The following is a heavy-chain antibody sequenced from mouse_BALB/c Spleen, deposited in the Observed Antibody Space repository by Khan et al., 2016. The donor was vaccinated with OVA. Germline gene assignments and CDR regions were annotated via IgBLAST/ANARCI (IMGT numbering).Heavy chain of an antibody. D-gene: IGHD2-10*01. CDR1: GYTFTSYV. CDR3: ARSTYYGNPYAMDY. Sequence: VQLKQSGPELVKPGASVKMSCKASGYTFTSYVMHWVKQKPGQGLEWIGYINPYNDGTKYNEKFKGKATLTSDKSSGTSCMELSSLTSEDSAVYFCARSTYYGNPYAMDYWGQGTSVTGSS. J-gene: IGHJ4*01. V-gene: IGHV1S136*01. CDR2: INPYNDGT.